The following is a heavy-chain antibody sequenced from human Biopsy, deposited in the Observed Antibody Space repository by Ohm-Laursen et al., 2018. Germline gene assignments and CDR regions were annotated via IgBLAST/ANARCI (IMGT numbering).Heavy chain of an antibody. CDR3: ARRPYGGTRYWYFDL. CDR1: GGSVSSGGFY. CDR2: IYYSGTT. Sequence: SQTLSLTCTVSGGSVSSGGFYWSWIRQHPGKGLEWIGYIYYSGTTCYNPSLKSLVTISVDTSKNQFSLKLNSVTAADTAVYYCARRPYGGTRYWYFDLWGRGTLVTVSS. V-gene: IGHV4-31*01. J-gene: IGHJ2*01. D-gene: IGHD4-23*01.